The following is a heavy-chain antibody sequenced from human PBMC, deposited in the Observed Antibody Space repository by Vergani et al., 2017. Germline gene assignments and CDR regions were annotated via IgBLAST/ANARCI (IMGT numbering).Heavy chain of an antibody. V-gene: IGHV3-21*01. CDR1: GFTFSSYS. D-gene: IGHD3-22*01. Sequence: EVQLVESGGGLVKPGGSLRLSCAASGFTFSSYSMNWVRQAPGKGLVWVSSISSSSSYIYYADSVKGRFTISRDNAKNSLYLQMNSLRAEDTAVYYCARGVGYYDSSGYPYYYGMDVWGQGTTVTVSS. CDR2: ISSSSSYI. CDR3: ARGVGYYDSSGYPYYYGMDV. J-gene: IGHJ6*02.